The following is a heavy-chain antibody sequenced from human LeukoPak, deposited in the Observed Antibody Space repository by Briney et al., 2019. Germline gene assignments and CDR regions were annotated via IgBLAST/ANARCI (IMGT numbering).Heavy chain of an antibody. D-gene: IGHD5-18*01. CDR2: ISGSGGST. CDR3: AKDVVDTAMVTVFDY. Sequence: GGSLRLSCAASGFTFSSYAMSGVRQAPGKGLEWVSAISGSGGSTYYADTVKGRFTISRDNSKNTLYLQMNSLRAEDTAVYYCAKDVVDTAMVTVFDYWGQGTLVTVSS. V-gene: IGHV3-23*01. CDR1: GFTFSSYA. J-gene: IGHJ4*02.